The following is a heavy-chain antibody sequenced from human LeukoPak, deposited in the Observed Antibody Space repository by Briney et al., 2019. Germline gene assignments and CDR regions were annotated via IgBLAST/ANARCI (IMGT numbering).Heavy chain of an antibody. Sequence: ASVKVSCKASGYTFTSYGISWVRQAPGQGLEWMGWISAYNGNTNYAQKFQGRLTMTTDTSTNTAYMELRSLRPDDTAVYFCARDFFHGHCSGLTCFLLDSWGQGSLVTVSS. CDR3: ARDFFHGHCSGLTCFLLDS. D-gene: IGHD2-15*01. V-gene: IGHV1-18*01. CDR2: ISAYNGNT. CDR1: GYTFTSYG. J-gene: IGHJ4*02.